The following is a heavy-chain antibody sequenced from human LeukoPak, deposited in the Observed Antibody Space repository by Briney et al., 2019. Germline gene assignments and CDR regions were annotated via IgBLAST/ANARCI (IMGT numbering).Heavy chain of an antibody. V-gene: IGHV3-48*03. D-gene: IGHD3-16*01. Sequence: GGSLRLSCAASGFTFSSYEMNWVRQAPGKGLEWVSYISSSGSTIYYADSVKGRFTISRDNAKNSLYLQMNSLRAEDTAVYYCARPLWGSWSTFDYWGQGPLVTVSS. CDR2: ISSSGSTI. CDR3: ARPLWGSWSTFDY. CDR1: GFTFSSYE. J-gene: IGHJ4*02.